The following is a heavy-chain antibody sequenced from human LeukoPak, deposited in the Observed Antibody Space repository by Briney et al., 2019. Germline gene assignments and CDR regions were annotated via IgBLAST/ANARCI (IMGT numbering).Heavy chain of an antibody. CDR2: INHSGST. CDR1: GGSFSGYY. Sequence: KPSETLSLTCAAYGGSFSGYYWSWIRQPPGKGLEWIGEINHSGSTNYNPSLKSRVTISVDTSKNQFSLKLSSVTAADTAVYYCARGRPRGRGATANNWFDPWGQGTLVTVSS. CDR3: ARGRPRGRGATANNWFDP. D-gene: IGHD1-26*01. V-gene: IGHV4-34*01. J-gene: IGHJ5*02.